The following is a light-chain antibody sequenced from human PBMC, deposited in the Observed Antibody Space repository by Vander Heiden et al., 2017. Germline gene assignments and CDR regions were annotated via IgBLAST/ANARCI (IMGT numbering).Light chain of an antibody. V-gene: IGKV4-1*01. CDR1: QSVLYSSNNKNY. CDR2: CAS. CDR3: QQYYSTPLT. Sequence: DIVMTQSPDSLALSLGERATINCKSSQSVLYSSNNKNYLAWYQQKPGQPPKLLIYCASTRESGVPDRFSGSGSGTDFTLTISSLQVEDVAVYYCQQYYSTPLTFGQGTKVEIK. J-gene: IGKJ1*01.